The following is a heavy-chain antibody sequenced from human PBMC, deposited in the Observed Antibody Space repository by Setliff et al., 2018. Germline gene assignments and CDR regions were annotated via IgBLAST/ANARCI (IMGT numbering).Heavy chain of an antibody. CDR2: INPNDGYT. CDR1: GHSLTSNH. J-gene: IGHJ4*01. D-gene: IGHD2-15*01. V-gene: IGHV1-46*01. Sequence: ASVKVSCKASGHSLTSNHFHWGRQAPGKGLEWMGTINPNDGYTIYAPAFQGRVAMTTDTSTGTAYMELSGLTSADTAIYYCIVNMVRPVTGLDCWGPGTLVTVSS. CDR3: IVNMVRPVTGLDC.